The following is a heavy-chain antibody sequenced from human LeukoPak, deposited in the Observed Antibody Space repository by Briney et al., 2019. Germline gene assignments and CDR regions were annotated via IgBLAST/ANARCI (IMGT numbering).Heavy chain of an antibody. CDR2: IKSDDST. Sequence: GGSLRLSCAASGFTFSSYWMHWVRQAPGKGLVWVSRIKSDDSTTYADSVKGRFTISRDNAKNTLYLQMDSLRDEDTAVYYCARDLHYSPDFWGQGTLVTVS. J-gene: IGHJ4*02. D-gene: IGHD2-21*01. V-gene: IGHV3-74*01. CDR1: GFTFSSYW. CDR3: ARDLHYSPDF.